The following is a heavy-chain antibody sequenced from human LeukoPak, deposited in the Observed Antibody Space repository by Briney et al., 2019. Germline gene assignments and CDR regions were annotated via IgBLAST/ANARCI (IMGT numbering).Heavy chain of an antibody. D-gene: IGHD3-22*01. Sequence: SETLSLTCTVSGGSIFSYYFNWIRQPPGKGLEWIGYIYSNGITNYNPSLRSRGTISIATSKNQFSLRLRTVTAADTAIYYCARRAYYDTSGYYPASGYFDLWGRGTLVTVSS. CDR3: ARRAYYDTSGYYPASGYFDL. CDR1: GGSIFSYY. J-gene: IGHJ2*01. CDR2: IYSNGIT. V-gene: IGHV4-4*08.